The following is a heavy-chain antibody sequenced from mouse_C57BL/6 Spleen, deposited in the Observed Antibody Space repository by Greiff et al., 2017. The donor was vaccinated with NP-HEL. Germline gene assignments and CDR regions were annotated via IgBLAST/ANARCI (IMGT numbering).Heavy chain of an antibody. J-gene: IGHJ4*01. Sequence: EVKLVESGGGLVKPGASLKLSCAASGFTFSDYGMHWVRQAPEKGLEWVAYISSGSSTIYYADTVKGRFTISRDNAKNTLFLQMTSLRSGDTAMYYCARKGHWDVNAMDYWGQGTSVTVSS. CDR1: GFTFSDYG. D-gene: IGHD4-1*01. V-gene: IGHV5-17*01. CDR3: ARKGHWDVNAMDY. CDR2: ISSGSSTI.